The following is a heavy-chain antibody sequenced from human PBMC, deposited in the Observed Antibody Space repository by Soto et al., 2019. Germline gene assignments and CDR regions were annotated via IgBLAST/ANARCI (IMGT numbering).Heavy chain of an antibody. CDR1: GGSFSGYY. J-gene: IGHJ4*02. D-gene: IGHD6-19*01. Sequence: QVQLQQWGAGLLKPSETLSLTCAVYGGSFSGYYWSWIRQPPGKGLEWIGEINHSGSTNYNPSLTSRVTISVDTSKNQFSLKLSSVTAADTAVYYCARKYSSGWYHFDYWGQGTLVTVSS. V-gene: IGHV4-34*01. CDR3: ARKYSSGWYHFDY. CDR2: INHSGST.